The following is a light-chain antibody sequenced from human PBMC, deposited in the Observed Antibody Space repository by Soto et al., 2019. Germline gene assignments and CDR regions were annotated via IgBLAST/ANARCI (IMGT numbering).Light chain of an antibody. CDR2: GAS. Sequence: DIVLTQSPATLSLSPVERATLYCGAIQRVSGGFLAWYQQKPGQPPRLLIFGASYRATGIPARFSGSGSGTEFNLTISSLQSEDFAVYFCQQYDDWLRLTFGGGTKV. J-gene: IGKJ4*01. CDR3: QQYDDWLRLT. CDR1: QRVSGG. V-gene: IGKV3D-15*01.